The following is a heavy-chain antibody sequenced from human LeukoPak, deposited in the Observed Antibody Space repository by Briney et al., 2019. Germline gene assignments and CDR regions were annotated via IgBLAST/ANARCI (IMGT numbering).Heavy chain of an antibody. D-gene: IGHD6-6*01. J-gene: IGHJ4*02. CDR2: MNPNSGNT. V-gene: IGHV1-8*01. CDR1: EFTFTSYD. Sequence: ASVKVSCKASEFTFTSYDINWVRQATGQGLEWMGWMNPNSGNTGYAQKFQGRVTMTRVTSISTAYMELNNLTSEDTAVYYCARGSWGEIAGRKSFEFWGQGSLVTVSS. CDR3: ARGSWGEIAGRKSFEF.